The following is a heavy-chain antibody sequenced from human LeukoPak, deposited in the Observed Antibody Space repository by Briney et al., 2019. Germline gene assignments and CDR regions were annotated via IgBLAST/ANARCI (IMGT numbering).Heavy chain of an antibody. CDR3: ARASYDSSGYYSLDY. CDR2: IYTSRSA. D-gene: IGHD3-22*01. Sequence: SETLSLTCTVSGDSISSYYWNWIRQPAGKGLEWIGRIYTSRSANYNPSLKSRVDMSVDRSKTRFSLKLRSVTAADTAVYYCARASYDSSGYYSLDYWGQGTPVTVSS. J-gene: IGHJ4*02. V-gene: IGHV4-4*07. CDR1: GDSISSYY.